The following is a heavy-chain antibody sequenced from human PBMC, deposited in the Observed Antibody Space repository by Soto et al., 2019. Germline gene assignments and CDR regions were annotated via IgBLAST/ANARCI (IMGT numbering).Heavy chain of an antibody. J-gene: IGHJ4*02. V-gene: IGHV6-1*01. CDR2: TYYRSKWYN. CDR1: GDSVSSNSAA. Sequence: SQTLSLTCAISGDSVSSNSAAWNWIRQSPSRGLEWLGRTYYRSKWYNDYAVSVRSRITITSDTSKNQFSLHLNSVTPEDTAVYFCARAEQRAADPFDFWGQGTRVTVSS. CDR3: ARAEQRAADPFDF.